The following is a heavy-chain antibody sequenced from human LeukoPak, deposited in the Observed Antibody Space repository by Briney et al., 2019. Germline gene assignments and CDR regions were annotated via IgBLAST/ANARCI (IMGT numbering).Heavy chain of an antibody. J-gene: IGHJ4*02. Sequence: ASVKVSCKASGYTFTSYAMYWVRQAPGQGLEWMGWINTNTGNPTYAQGFTGRFVFSLDTSVSTAYLQISSLKAEDTAVYYCARGRYDSSGYYLPLWIDWGQGTLVTVSS. D-gene: IGHD3-22*01. CDR1: GYTFTSYA. V-gene: IGHV7-4-1*02. CDR2: INTNTGNP. CDR3: ARGRYDSSGYYLPLWID.